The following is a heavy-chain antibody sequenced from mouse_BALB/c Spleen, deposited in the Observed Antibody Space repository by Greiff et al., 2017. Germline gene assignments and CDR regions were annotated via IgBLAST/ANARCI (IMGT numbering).Heavy chain of an antibody. Sequence: VQLQQPGSELVRPGASVKLSCKASGYTFTSYVMHWVKQKPGQGLEWIGYINPYNDGTKYNEKFKGKATLTSDKSSSTAYMELSSLTSEDSAVYYCASITTVVFDYWGQGTTLTVSS. CDR3: ASITTVVFDY. V-gene: IGHV1-14*01. CDR1: GYTFTSYV. CDR2: INPYNDGT. D-gene: IGHD1-1*01. J-gene: IGHJ2*01.